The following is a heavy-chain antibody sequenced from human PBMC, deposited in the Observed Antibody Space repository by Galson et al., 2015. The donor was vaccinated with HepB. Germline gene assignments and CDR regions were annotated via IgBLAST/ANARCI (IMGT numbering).Heavy chain of an antibody. CDR3: ARDVAPGDQIVVVTAADY. CDR2: ISGSGGST. CDR1: GFTFSSYA. V-gene: IGHV3-23*01. J-gene: IGHJ4*02. Sequence: SLRLSCAASGFTFSSYAMTWVRQAPGKGLEWVSGISGSGGSTYSADSVKGRFTISRDNSKNTLYLQMNSLRAEDTALYYCARDVAPGDQIVVVTAADYWGRGTLVTVSS. D-gene: IGHD2-21*02.